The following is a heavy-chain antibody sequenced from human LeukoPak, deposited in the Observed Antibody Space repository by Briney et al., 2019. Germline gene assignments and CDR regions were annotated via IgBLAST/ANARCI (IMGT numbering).Heavy chain of an antibody. CDR3: ARETTGTTYYYYGMDV. CDR2: IYHSGST. D-gene: IGHD1-1*01. CDR1: GGSISSINW. V-gene: IGHV4-4*02. Sequence: SETLSLTCAVSGGSISSINWWSWVRQPPGKGLEWIGEIYHSGSTNYNPSLKSRVTISVDKSKNQFSLKLSSVTAADTAVYYCARETTGTTYYYYGMDVWGKGTTVTVSS. J-gene: IGHJ6*04.